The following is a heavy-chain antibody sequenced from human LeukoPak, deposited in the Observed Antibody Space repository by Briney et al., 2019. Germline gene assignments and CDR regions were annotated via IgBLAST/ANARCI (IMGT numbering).Heavy chain of an antibody. CDR2: TSGSGVNS. CDR3: AKEYSGYDFDY. D-gene: IGHD5-12*01. J-gene: IGHJ4*02. Sequence: GGSLRLSCAPPGFTLRSYDMSWVRQAPGKGLEWVAATSGSGVNSYYADSVRGRFTISRDNSQNTLYLQMDSLRAEDTALYYCAKEYSGYDFDYWGQGTLVTVSS. CDR1: GFTLRSYD. V-gene: IGHV3-23*01.